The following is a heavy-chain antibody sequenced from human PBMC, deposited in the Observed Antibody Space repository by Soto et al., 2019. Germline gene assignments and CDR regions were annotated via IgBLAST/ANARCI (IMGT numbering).Heavy chain of an antibody. CDR1: GFTVSSTY. CDR2: IFSSGES. V-gene: IGHV3-53*01. D-gene: IGHD3-10*01. Sequence: AASGFTVSSTYMSWVRQAPGKGLEWVSIIFSSGESFYADSVKGRFTISRDSSDNTVYLQMNSLKAEDTAVYYCARGGIGMVRTFDHWGQGTLVTVSS. CDR3: ARGGIGMVRTFDH. J-gene: IGHJ4*02.